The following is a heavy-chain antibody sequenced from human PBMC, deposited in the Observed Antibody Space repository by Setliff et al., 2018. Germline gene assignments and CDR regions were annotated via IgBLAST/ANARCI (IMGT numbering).Heavy chain of an antibody. CDR2: IKQDGSEK. CDR3: AKILTGYDAFDI. D-gene: IGHD2-15*01. CDR1: GFTFSSYE. J-gene: IGHJ3*02. V-gene: IGHV3-7*01. Sequence: PGGSLRLSCAASGFTFSSYEMNWVRQAPGKGLEWVANIKQDGSEKYYVDSVKGRFTISRDNVKNSLYLQMNSLRAEDTAVYYCAKILTGYDAFDIWGPGTMVTVSS.